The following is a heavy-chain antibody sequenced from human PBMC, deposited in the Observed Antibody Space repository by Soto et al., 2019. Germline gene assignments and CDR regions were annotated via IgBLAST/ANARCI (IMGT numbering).Heavy chain of an antibody. V-gene: IGHV4-59*01. CDR1: GGSISSYY. CDR3: ASGDYYYYGMDV. Sequence: SETLSLPCTVSGGSISSYYCSWILQPPGKGLEWIGYIYYSGSTNYNPSLKSRVTISVDTSKNQFSLKLSSVTAADTAVYYCASGDYYYYGMDVWGQGTTVTVSS. CDR2: IYYSGST. J-gene: IGHJ6*02. D-gene: IGHD4-17*01.